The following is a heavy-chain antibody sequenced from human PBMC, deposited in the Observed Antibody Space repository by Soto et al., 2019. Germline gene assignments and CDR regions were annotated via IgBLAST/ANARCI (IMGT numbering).Heavy chain of an antibody. V-gene: IGHV3-9*01. D-gene: IGHD6-13*01. CDR3: AKDIRGGIAAAANGMDV. J-gene: IGHJ6*02. CDR1: GFTFDDYA. CDR2: ISWNSGSI. Sequence: HPGGSLRLSCAASGFTFDDYAMHWVRQAPGKGLEWVSGISWNSGSIGYAGSVKGRFTISRDNAKNSLYLQMNSLRAEDTALYYCAKDIRGGIAAAANGMDVWGQGTTVTVSS.